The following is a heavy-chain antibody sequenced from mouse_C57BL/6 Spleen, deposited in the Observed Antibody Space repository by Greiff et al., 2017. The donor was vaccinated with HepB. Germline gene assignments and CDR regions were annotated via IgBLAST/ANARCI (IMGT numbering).Heavy chain of an antibody. CDR1: GYTFTDYE. D-gene: IGHD2-1*01. CDR2: IDPETGGT. V-gene: IGHV1-15*01. J-gene: IGHJ3*01. CDR3: TRSGLLWDAY. Sequence: VQGVESGAELVRPGASVTLSCKASGYTFTDYEMHWVKQTPVHGLEWIGAIDPETGGTAYNQKFKGKAILTADKSSSTAYMELRSLTSEDSAVYYCTRSGLLWDAYWGQGTLVTVSA.